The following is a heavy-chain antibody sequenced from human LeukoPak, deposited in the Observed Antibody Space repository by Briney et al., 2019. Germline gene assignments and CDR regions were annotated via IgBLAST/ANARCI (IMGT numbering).Heavy chain of an antibody. D-gene: IGHD3-22*01. J-gene: IGHJ4*02. V-gene: IGHV4-61*02. CDR3: ARDSSADYDSSGYYDY. CDR2: IYTSGST. CDR1: GGSISSGSCY. Sequence: PSETLSLTCTVSGGSISSGSCYWSWIRQPAGKGLEWIGLIYTSGSTNSNPSLKSRVTISADTSKNQFSLKLSSVTAADTAVYYCARDSSADYDSSGYYDYWGQGTLVTVSS.